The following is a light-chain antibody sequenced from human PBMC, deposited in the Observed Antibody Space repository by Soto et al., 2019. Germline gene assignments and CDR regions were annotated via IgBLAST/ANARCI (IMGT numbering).Light chain of an antibody. CDR1: SSDVGGYNY. CDR3: SSYTSSSTLV. Sequence: QSALTQPASVSGSPGQLISISGTGSSSDVGGYNYVSWYQQHPGKAPKLMIYGVSYRPSGVSDRFSGSKSGNTASLTIFGLQAEDEADYYCSSYTSSSTLVFGTGTKLTVL. V-gene: IGLV2-14*01. CDR2: GVS. J-gene: IGLJ1*01.